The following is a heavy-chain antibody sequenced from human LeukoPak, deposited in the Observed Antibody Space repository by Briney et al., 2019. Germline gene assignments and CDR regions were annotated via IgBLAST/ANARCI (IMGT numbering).Heavy chain of an antibody. J-gene: IGHJ4*02. CDR1: GGSISSYY. D-gene: IGHD6-19*01. CDR3: ARHRQWLVYYFDY. Sequence: TSGTLSLTCTVSGGSISSYYWSWIRQPPGKGLEWIGYIYYSGSTNYNPSLKSRVTISVDTSKNQFSLKLSSVTAADTAVYYCARHRQWLVYYFDYWGQGTLVTVSS. V-gene: IGHV4-59*08. CDR2: IYYSGST.